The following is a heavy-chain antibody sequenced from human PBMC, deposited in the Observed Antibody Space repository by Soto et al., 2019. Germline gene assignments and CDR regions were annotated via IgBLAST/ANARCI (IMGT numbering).Heavy chain of an antibody. CDR1: GYTLTSYG. CDR3: ARERRGGRWSDAFDI. V-gene: IGHV1-18*01. CDR2: ISAYNGNT. J-gene: IGHJ3*02. D-gene: IGHD2-15*01. Sequence: QVQLVQSGAEVKKPGASVKVSCKASGYTLTSYGISWVRQAPGQGLEWMGWISAYNGNTNYAQKLQGRVTMTTDTSTSPAYMELRSLRSDETAVYYCARERRGGRWSDAFDIWGQGTMVTVSS.